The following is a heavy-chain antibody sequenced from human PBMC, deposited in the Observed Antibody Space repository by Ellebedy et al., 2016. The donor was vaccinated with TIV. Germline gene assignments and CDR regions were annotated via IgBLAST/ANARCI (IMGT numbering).Heavy chain of an antibody. Sequence: GKSLKISXAASGFYFGDYWMTWVRQAPGKGLEWVAVIWYDGSKKYYADSVKGRFTTFRDNSKNTLYLQMNSLRAEDTAVYYTYSGGYWGQGTLVTVSS. V-gene: IGHV3-33*08. D-gene: IGHD1-26*01. CDR2: IWYDGSKK. CDR3: YSGGY. J-gene: IGHJ4*02. CDR1: GFYFGDYW.